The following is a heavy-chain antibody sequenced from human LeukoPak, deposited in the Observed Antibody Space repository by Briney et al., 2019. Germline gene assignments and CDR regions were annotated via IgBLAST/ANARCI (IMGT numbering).Heavy chain of an antibody. Sequence: GGSLRLSCTVSGFTLSSYEMSWIRQAPGQGLEWVSSIEYSETGTHYADSVKGRFTISRDNSKNTLYLQMNSLRAEDTAVYYCAKEGGQWELLPYNWFDPWGQGTLVTVSS. J-gene: IGHJ5*02. V-gene: IGHV3-NL1*01. CDR1: GFTLSSYE. CDR2: IEYSETGT. CDR3: AKEGGQWELLPYNWFDP. D-gene: IGHD1-26*01.